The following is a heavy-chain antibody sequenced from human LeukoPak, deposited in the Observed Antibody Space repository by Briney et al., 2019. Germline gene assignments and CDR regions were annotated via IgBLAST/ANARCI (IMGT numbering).Heavy chain of an antibody. CDR1: GFTFSSYG. V-gene: IGHV3-30*18. CDR2: ISYDASNK. D-gene: IGHD1-1*01. Sequence: PGGSLRLSCAASGFTFSSYGMHWVRQAPGKGLQWVAVISYDASNKYYADSVKGRFTISRDNSQNTVYLQMNSLRVEDTALYYCAKGRRGVRYVHYFDYWGQGTEVSVPS. J-gene: IGHJ4*02. CDR3: AKGRRGVRYVHYFDY.